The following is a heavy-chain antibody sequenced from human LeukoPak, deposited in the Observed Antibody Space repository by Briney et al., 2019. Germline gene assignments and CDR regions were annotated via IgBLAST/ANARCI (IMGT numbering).Heavy chain of an antibody. J-gene: IGHJ4*02. CDR2: IYPGDSDT. Sequence: GESLKISCKGSGYSFTNYWIGWVRQMPGKGLGWMGIIYPGDSDTRYSPSFQGQVTISADKSISTAYLQWSSLKASDSAMYYCATLGAQTGTGKYYFDCWGQGTLVTVSS. D-gene: IGHD3-10*01. CDR1: GYSFTNYW. V-gene: IGHV5-51*01. CDR3: ATLGAQTGTGKYYFDC.